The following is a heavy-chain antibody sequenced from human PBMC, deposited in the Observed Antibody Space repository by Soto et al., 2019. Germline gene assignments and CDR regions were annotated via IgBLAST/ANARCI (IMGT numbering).Heavy chain of an antibody. CDR2: ISSNGGST. D-gene: IGHD4-17*01. V-gene: IGHV3-64*01. CDR1: GFTFSSYA. Sequence: EVQLVESGGGLVQPGGSLRLSCAASGFTFSSYAMHWVRQAPGKGLEYVSAISSNGGSTYYANSVKGRFTISRDNSKNTLYLQMGSRRAEDMAVYYCAREGVYGDYGYWGQGTLVTVSS. CDR3: AREGVYGDYGY. J-gene: IGHJ4*02.